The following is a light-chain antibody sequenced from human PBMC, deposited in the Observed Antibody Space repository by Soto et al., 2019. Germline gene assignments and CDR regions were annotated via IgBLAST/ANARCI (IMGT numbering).Light chain of an antibody. CDR3: QQYNNWPPIT. J-gene: IGKJ5*01. Sequence: EIVLTQSPGTLSLSPGERATLSCRASQSVSRTYLAWYQQKPVQAPRLLIYDASNRATGIPARFSGSGSGTEFTLTISSLQSEDFAVYYCQQYNNWPPITFGQGTRLEIK. CDR2: DAS. CDR1: QSVSRTY. V-gene: IGKV3D-15*01.